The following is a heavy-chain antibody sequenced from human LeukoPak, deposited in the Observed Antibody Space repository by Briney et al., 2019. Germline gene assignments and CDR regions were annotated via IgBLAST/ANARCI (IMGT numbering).Heavy chain of an antibody. J-gene: IGHJ4*02. V-gene: IGHV3-15*01. CDR3: NWYYYDSSGYYYVVADY. CDR2: IKSKTDGGTT. D-gene: IGHD3-22*01. CDR1: GFTFSNAW. Sequence: GGSLRLSCAASGFTFSNAWMSWVRQAPGKGPEWVGRIKSKTDGGTTDYAAPVKGRFTISRDDSKNTLYLQMNSLKTEDTAVYYCNWYYYDSSGYYYVVADYWGQGTLVTVSS.